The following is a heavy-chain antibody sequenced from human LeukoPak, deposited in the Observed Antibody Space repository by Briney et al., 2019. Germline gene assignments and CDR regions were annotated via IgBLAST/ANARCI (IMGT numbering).Heavy chain of an antibody. Sequence: GASVTVSCTASGYTFTSYDINWVRQATGQGLEWMGWMNPNSGNTGYAQKFQGRVTMTRNTSISTAYMELSSLRSEDTAVYYCARGLRKQLWLRVEKLPFDYWGQGTLVTVSS. CDR2: MNPNSGNT. J-gene: IGHJ4*02. CDR1: GYTFTSYD. D-gene: IGHD5-18*01. V-gene: IGHV1-8*01. CDR3: ARGLRKQLWLRVEKLPFDY.